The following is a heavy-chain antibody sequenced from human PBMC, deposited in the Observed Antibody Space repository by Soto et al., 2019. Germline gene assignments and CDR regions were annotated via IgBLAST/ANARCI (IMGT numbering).Heavy chain of an antibody. Sequence: SETLSLTRAVYGGSFSGYYWSWIRQPPGKXLEWIGEINHSGSTNYNPSLKSRVTISVDTSKNQFSLKLSSVTAADTAVYYCARGRQRITIFGVVIPLGMDVWGQGTTVTVSS. J-gene: IGHJ6*02. CDR1: GGSFSGYY. CDR2: INHSGST. V-gene: IGHV4-34*01. CDR3: ARGRQRITIFGVVIPLGMDV. D-gene: IGHD3-3*01.